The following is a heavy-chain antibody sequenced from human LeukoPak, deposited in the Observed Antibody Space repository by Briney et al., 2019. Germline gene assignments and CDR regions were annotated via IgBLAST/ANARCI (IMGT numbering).Heavy chain of an antibody. CDR2: IYTSGST. D-gene: IGHD6-13*01. J-gene: IGHJ4*02. CDR3: ARQSSPFYYLDY. V-gene: IGHV4-61*02. Sequence: SETLSLTCTVSGGSISSGSYYWSWIRQPAGKGLEWIGRIYTSGSTNYNPSLKSRVTISVDTSKNQFSLKLKSVTAADPAVYFCARQSSPFYYLDYWGQGIPVTVSS. CDR1: GGSISSGSYY.